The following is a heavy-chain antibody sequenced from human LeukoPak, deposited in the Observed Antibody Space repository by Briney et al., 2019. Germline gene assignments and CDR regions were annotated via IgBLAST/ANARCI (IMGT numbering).Heavy chain of an antibody. V-gene: IGHV3-21*04. D-gene: IGHD3-16*01. CDR1: GFTFSSYS. CDR2: ISSSSSYI. J-gene: IGHJ6*02. Sequence: GGSLRLSCSASGFTFSSYSMNWVRQAPGRGLEWVSSISSSSSYIYYADSVKGRFTISRDNAKNSLYLQMSNLRAEDTAVYFCARGGGLDVWGQGATVTVSS. CDR3: ARGGGLDV.